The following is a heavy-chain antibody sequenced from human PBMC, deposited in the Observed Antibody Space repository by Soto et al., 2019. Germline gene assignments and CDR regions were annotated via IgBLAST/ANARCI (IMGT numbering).Heavy chain of an antibody. Sequence: VHLQQWGAGVLKPSETLSLTCAVSGGSFSGYYWTWIRQIPGKGLEWVARIKPDESEKKYADSVKGRFSISRDNAKNSMYLQMDSLRGEDTAVYYCVRGGSNYASWGQGTLVTVSS. CDR3: VRGGSNYAS. D-gene: IGHD4-4*01. CDR2: IKPDESEK. CDR1: GGSFSGYY. V-gene: IGHV3-7*01. J-gene: IGHJ5*02.